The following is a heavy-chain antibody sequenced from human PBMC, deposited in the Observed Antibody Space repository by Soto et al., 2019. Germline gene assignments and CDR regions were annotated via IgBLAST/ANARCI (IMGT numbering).Heavy chain of an antibody. J-gene: IGHJ6*02. Sequence: ASVKVSCKASGYTFTSYAMHWVRQAPGQRLEWMGWINAGNGNTKYSQKFQGRVTITRDTSASTAYMELSSLRSEDTAVYYCARSSTLPSYYYYYYGMDVWGQGTTVTVSS. CDR3: ARSSTLPSYYYYYYGMDV. CDR2: INAGNGNT. CDR1: GYTFTSYA. V-gene: IGHV1-3*01. D-gene: IGHD2-2*01.